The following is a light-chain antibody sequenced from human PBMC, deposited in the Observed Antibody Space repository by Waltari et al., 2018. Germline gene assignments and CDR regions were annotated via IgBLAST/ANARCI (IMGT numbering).Light chain of an antibody. CDR2: RNN. CDR1: SPHHGKNF. J-gene: IGLJ3*02. CDR3: ATWDDSLRGWV. V-gene: IGLV1-47*01. Sequence: QSVVTQPPSASGTPGQRVTLSCSGSSPHHGKNFVSSYHQSPGTAPKLLIYRNNQRPSGVPDRFSGSKSGTSASLAISGLRSEDESDYYCATWDDSLRGWVFGGGTKLTVL.